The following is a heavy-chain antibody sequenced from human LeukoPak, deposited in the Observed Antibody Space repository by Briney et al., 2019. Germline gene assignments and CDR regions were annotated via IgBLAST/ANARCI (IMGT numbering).Heavy chain of an antibody. CDR2: TYYRSKWYN. CDR1: GDSVSSNTAA. D-gene: IGHD6-19*01. Sequence: SQTLSLTCTISGDSVSSNTAAWNWIRQSPSRGLEWLGRTYYRSKWYNDYAVSLQGRVTINPDTSKNQFSLLLNSVTPEDTAMYYCARDPGAPVAGLDSWGPGTLVTVSS. V-gene: IGHV6-1*01. CDR3: ARDPGAPVAGLDS. J-gene: IGHJ4*02.